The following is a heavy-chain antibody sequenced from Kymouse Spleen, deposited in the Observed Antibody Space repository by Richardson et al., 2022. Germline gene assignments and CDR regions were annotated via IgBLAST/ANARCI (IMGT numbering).Heavy chain of an antibody. Sequence: QVQLQQWGAGLLKPSETLSLTCAVYGGSFSGYYWSWIRQPPGKGLEWIGEINHSGSTNYNPSLKSRVTISVDTSKNQFSLKLSSVTAADTAVYYCARENYDFWSGYLYYYYGMDVWGQGTTVTVSS. J-gene: IGHJ6*02. V-gene: IGHV4-34*01. CDR1: GGSFSGYY. D-gene: IGHD3-3*01. CDR3: ARENYDFWSGYLYYYYGMDV. CDR2: INHSGST.